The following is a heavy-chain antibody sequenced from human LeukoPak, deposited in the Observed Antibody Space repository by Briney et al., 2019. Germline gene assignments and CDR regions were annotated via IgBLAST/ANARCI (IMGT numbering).Heavy chain of an antibody. CDR1: GGSFSGYY. V-gene: IGHV4-34*01. D-gene: IGHD1-26*01. CDR2: INHSGST. CDR3: VRGDGELLLGVDY. Sequence: PSETLSLTCAVYGGSFSGYYWSWIRQPPGKGLEWIGEINHSGSTNYNPSLKSRVTISVDTSKNQFSLKLSSVTAADTAVYYCVRGDGELLLGVDYWGQGTLVTVSS. J-gene: IGHJ4*02.